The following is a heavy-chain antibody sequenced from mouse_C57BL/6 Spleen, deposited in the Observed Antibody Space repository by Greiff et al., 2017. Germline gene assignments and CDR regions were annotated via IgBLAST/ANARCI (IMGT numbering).Heavy chain of an antibody. CDR1: GYTFTSYG. V-gene: IGHV1-81*01. CDR3: AKGITTVVATDAMDY. CDR2: IYPRSGNT. J-gene: IGHJ4*01. D-gene: IGHD1-1*01. Sequence: QVQLKESGAELARPGASVKLSCKASGYTFTSYGISWVKQRTGQGLEWIGEIYPRSGNTYYNEKFKGKATLTADKSSSTAYMERRSLTSEDSAVYFCAKGITTVVATDAMDYWGQGTSVTVSS.